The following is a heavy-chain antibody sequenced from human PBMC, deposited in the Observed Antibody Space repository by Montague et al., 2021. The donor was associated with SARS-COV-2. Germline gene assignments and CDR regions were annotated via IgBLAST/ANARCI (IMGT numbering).Heavy chain of an antibody. Sequence: SETLSLTCFVSGDSISRSHYFWAWIRQPPGMGLEWIGCIYFTGKTYYHPSLKSRVTISIDTSKNHFSLRLSSVTAADSAVFYCARWGLNNAFDFRGLGTMITISS. CDR1: GDSISRSHYF. D-gene: IGHD1/OR15-1a*01. CDR3: ARWGLNNAFDF. CDR2: IYFTGKT. J-gene: IGHJ3*01. V-gene: IGHV4-39*02.